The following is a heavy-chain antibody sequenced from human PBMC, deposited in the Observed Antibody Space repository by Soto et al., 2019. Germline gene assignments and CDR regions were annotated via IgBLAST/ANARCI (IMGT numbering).Heavy chain of an antibody. CDR3: SRGPEDYYDSNGYSEGAPDY. D-gene: IGHD3-22*01. CDR1: GGSISSGDYY. V-gene: IGHV4-30-4*01. Sequence: QVQLQESGPGLVKPSQTLSLTCTVSGGSISSGDYYWSGIRQPPGKGVEWIGYIYYSGSTYYNPSLKSRVTISVDTSKNQFSLKLSSVTAADKAVYYCSRGPEDYYDSNGYSEGAPDYWGQGTLVTVSS. J-gene: IGHJ4*02. CDR2: IYYSGST.